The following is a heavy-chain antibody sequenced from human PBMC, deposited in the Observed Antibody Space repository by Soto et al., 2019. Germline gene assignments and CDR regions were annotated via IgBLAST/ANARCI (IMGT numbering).Heavy chain of an antibody. CDR1: GYSFFSYY. Sequence: QVQLVQSGAAVGKPGASVKVSCKASGYSFFSYYIHWVRQAPGKGLEWMGRFLARGGNTDYAQRFRGRISMTRDTSTTNTVSLELTSLTSDDTAVYYCARGGATLFGVIDSWGQGTRVTVSS. CDR3: ARGGATLFGVIDS. J-gene: IGHJ4*02. D-gene: IGHD3-3*01. CDR2: FLARGGNT. V-gene: IGHV1-46*01.